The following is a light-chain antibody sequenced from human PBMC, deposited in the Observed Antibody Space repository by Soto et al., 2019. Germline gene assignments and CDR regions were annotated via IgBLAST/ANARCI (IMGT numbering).Light chain of an antibody. CDR2: EVS. CDR1: SSDVGSYNL. Sequence: QSALTQPASGSGAPVQSLPISCTGTSSDVGSYNLVSWYQQHPGKAPKLMIYEVSKRPSGVSNRFSGSKSGNTASLTISGLQAEDEADYYCCSYAGSSTWVFGRGT. J-gene: IGLJ2*01. V-gene: IGLV2-23*02. CDR3: CSYAGSSTWV.